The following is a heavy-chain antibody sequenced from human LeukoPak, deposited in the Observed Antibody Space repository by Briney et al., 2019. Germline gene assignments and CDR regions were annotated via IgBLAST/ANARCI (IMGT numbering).Heavy chain of an antibody. J-gene: IGHJ3*02. D-gene: IGHD5-18*01. V-gene: IGHV4-39*01. CDR3: ARLRLRAFDI. CDR1: GGSISSSSYY. CDR2: IYYSGST. Sequence: SETLSLTCTVSGGSISSSSYYLGWIRQPPGKGLEWIGSIYYSGSTYYNPSLKSRVTISVDTSKNQFSLKLSSVTAADTAVYYCARLRLRAFDIWGQGTMVTVSS.